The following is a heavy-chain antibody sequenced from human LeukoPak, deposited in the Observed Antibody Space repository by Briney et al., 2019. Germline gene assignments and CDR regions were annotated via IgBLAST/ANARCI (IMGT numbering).Heavy chain of an antibody. D-gene: IGHD4-17*01. CDR3: TRADGDYDHHFFDY. CDR1: GFTITDHY. V-gene: IGHV3-49*04. Sequence: GGSLRLSCAASGFTITDHYLDWVRQAPGKGLEGIGFIRRRANDGTTEYAASIKGRFTISRDDSKSIAYLQMNGLQTEDTALYYCTRADGDYDHHFFDYWGQGTQVIVSS. J-gene: IGHJ4*02. CDR2: IRRRANDGTT.